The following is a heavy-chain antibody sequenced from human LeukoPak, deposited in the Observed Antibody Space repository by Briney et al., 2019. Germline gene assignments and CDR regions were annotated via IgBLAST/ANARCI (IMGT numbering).Heavy chain of an antibody. CDR1: GGSISSGGFY. V-gene: IGHV4-31*03. D-gene: IGHD2/OR15-2a*01. J-gene: IGHJ3*02. Sequence: KPSETLSLTCTVSGGSISSGGFYWSWIRQHPGKGLEWIGYIYSSGSTYYNPSLKSRIAISVDTSKNQFSLRLSSVTAADTAVYYCTRRNNEAFDIWGQGTVVTVSS. CDR2: IYSSGST. CDR3: TRRNNEAFDI.